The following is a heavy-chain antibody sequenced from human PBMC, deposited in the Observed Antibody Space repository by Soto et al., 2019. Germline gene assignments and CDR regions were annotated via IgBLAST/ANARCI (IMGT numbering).Heavy chain of an antibody. CDR3: ATWLLREHAFNI. D-gene: IGHD2-15*01. CDR1: GFTVNGKRY. Sequence: GGSLRLSCAASGFTVNGKRYMTWVRQAPGKGLEWVSALYIADGTYYADSVKGRFTVSIDNSKNTVYLQMNSLRPEDTAVYYCATWLLREHAFNIWGLGTMVTVS. V-gene: IGHV3-53*01. J-gene: IGHJ3*02. CDR2: LYIADGT.